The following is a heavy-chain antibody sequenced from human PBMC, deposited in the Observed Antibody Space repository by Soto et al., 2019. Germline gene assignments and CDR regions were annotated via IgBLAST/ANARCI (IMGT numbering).Heavy chain of an antibody. Sequence: QVQLVQSGAEVKKPGASVKVSCKASGYTFTSYAIHWVRQAPGQRLEWMGWIKAGDGVTKYSQKFQGRVTITWDTSASTAYMELSSLRSEDTAVFYCARGDAGTDFDYWGQGTLVTVSS. CDR1: GYTFTSYA. CDR3: ARGDAGTDFDY. V-gene: IGHV1-3*01. D-gene: IGHD3-10*01. J-gene: IGHJ4*02. CDR2: IKAGDGVT.